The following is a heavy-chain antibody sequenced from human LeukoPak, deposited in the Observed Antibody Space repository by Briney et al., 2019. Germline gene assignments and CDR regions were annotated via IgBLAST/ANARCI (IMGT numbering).Heavy chain of an antibody. J-gene: IGHJ4*02. CDR1: GVSISRGGYY. V-gene: IGHV4-31*03. CDR3: ARGPVRDYSNY. Sequence: KPSETLSLTCSVSGVSISRGGYYWSWIRQPPGKGLEWIGYIYYSGSTYYNPSLKSRLTISLDTSNNQFSLKLSSVTAADTAVYYCARGPVRDYSNYWGQGTLVTVSS. D-gene: IGHD4-11*01. CDR2: IYYSGST.